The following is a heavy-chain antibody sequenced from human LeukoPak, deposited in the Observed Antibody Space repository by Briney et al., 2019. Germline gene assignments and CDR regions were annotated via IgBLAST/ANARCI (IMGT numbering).Heavy chain of an antibody. J-gene: IGHJ4*02. CDR1: GFTVRDYS. CDR2: VGISSGNT. Sequence: GGALRLSCPASGFTVRDYSVNWVRQGPGKGLEWISYVGISSGNTKYADSVKGRFTISGDSAKNSVFLQMNSLRVEDTAVYYCARDHRYAFDNWGQGTLVTVSS. V-gene: IGHV3-48*04. D-gene: IGHD5-12*01. CDR3: ARDHRYAFDN.